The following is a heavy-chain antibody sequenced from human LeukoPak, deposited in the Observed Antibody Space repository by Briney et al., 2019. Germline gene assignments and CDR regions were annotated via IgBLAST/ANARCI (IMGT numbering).Heavy chain of an antibody. Sequence: PGRSLRLSCAASGFTFSSYGMHWVRQAPGKGLEWVAVISYDGSNKYYADSVKGRFTISRDNSKNTLYLQMSSLGAEDTAVYYCARENNFGSGMDVWGQGTTVTVSS. CDR2: ISYDGSNK. CDR3: ARENNFGSGMDV. D-gene: IGHD3-10*01. J-gene: IGHJ6*02. V-gene: IGHV3-30*03. CDR1: GFTFSSYG.